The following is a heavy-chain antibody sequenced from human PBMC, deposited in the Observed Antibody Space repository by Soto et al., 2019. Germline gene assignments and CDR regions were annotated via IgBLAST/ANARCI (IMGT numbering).Heavy chain of an antibody. Sequence: EVQLVESGGGLVQPGGSLRLSCTASGFTVSSNYMSWVRQAPGKGLECVSVIYSGGSTYYADSVKGRFTISRDNSKNTLYLQMNSLRAEDTAVYYCARLLVRAFDIWGQGTMVTVSS. V-gene: IGHV3-66*04. J-gene: IGHJ3*02. D-gene: IGHD6-13*01. CDR3: ARLLVRAFDI. CDR1: GFTVSSNY. CDR2: IYSGGST.